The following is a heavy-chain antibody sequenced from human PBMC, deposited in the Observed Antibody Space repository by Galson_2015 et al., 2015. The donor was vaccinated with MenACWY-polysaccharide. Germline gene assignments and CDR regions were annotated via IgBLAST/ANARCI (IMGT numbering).Heavy chain of an antibody. CDR3: ARGHYGMDV. Sequence: SLRLSCAASGFTFSSCWMTWVRQAPGKGLEWVANIKKDGSEKYYVDSVKGRFTISRDNSKNSLYLQMHSLRAEDTAVYSCARGHYGMDVWGQGTTVTVSS. J-gene: IGHJ6*02. CDR2: IKKDGSEK. CDR1: GFTFSSCW. V-gene: IGHV3-7*01.